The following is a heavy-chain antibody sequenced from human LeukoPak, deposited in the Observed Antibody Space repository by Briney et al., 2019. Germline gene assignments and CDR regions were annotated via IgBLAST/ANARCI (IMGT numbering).Heavy chain of an antibody. J-gene: IGHJ4*02. CDR2: ISWNSGSI. Sequence: PGRSLRLSCAASGFTFDDYAMHWVRQAPGKGLEWVSGISWNSGSIGYADSVKGRFTISRDNAKNSLYLQMNSLRAEDTAVYYCAREEYSSSPYFDYWGQGTLVTVSS. CDR1: GFTFDDYA. V-gene: IGHV3-9*01. D-gene: IGHD6-13*01. CDR3: AREEYSSSPYFDY.